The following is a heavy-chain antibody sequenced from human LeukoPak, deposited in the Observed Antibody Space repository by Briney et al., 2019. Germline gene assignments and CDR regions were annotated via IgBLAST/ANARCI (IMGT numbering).Heavy chain of an antibody. CDR3: ARVVAAAGKQYGNWFDP. CDR2: ISAYNGNT. CDR1: GGTFSSYP. D-gene: IGHD6-13*01. Sequence: ASVKVSCKVSGGTFSSYPISWVRQAPGQGLEWMGWISAYNGNTNYAQKLQGRVTMTTDTSTSTAYMELRSLRSDDTAVYYCARVVAAAGKQYGNWFDPWGQGTLVTVSS. J-gene: IGHJ5*02. V-gene: IGHV1-18*01.